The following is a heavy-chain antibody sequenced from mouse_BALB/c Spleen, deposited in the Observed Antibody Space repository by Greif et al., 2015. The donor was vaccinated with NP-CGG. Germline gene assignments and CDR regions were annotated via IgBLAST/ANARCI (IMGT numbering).Heavy chain of an antibody. J-gene: IGHJ3*01. Sequence: EVQLQQSGAELVKPGASVKLSCTASGFNIKDTYLHWVKQRPEQGLEWIGRIDPASVDPKYDPKFQGKATITTDTSSNTAYLQRSSLTSEDTAVDYGANAYYRSLGFAYWGQGTLVTVSA. CDR1: GFNIKDTY. CDR2: IDPASVDP. D-gene: IGHD2-14*01. CDR3: ANAYYRSLGFAY. V-gene: IGHV14-3*02.